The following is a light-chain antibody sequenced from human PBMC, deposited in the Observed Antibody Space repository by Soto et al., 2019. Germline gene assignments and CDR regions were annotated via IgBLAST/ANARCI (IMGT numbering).Light chain of an antibody. Sequence: QSVLTQPASLSGSRGRSLSVSCVGRNTDVGQDKSVSWYQQGPDKASKLLIFEVTNRPSGVSNRFSGYRSGNTASLTISGLQPDDEGDYFCVSYTDTDTLVVGTGTNVTVL. CDR2: EVT. CDR1: NTDVGQDKS. V-gene: IGLV2-14*01. J-gene: IGLJ1*01. CDR3: VSYTDTDTLV.